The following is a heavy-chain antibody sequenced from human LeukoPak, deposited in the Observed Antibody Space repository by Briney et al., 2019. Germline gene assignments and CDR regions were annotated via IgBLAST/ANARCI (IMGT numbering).Heavy chain of an antibody. CDR3: ARVAYSNYVGYAYRYFDL. D-gene: IGHD4-11*01. V-gene: IGHV4-59*01. CDR1: GGSISSYY. CDR2: IYYSGST. J-gene: IGHJ2*01. Sequence: PSETLSLTCTVSGGSISSYYWSWIRQPPGQGLEWIGYIYYSGSTNYNPSLKSRVTISVDTSKNQFSLKLSSVTAADTAVYYCARVAYSNYVGYAYRYFDLWGRGTLVTVSS.